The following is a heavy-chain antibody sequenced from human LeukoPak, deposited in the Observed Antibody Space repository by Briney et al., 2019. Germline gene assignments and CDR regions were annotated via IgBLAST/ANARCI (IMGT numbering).Heavy chain of an antibody. J-gene: IGHJ6*02. CDR2: ISAYNGNT. CDR1: GYTFTSYG. D-gene: IGHD2-15*01. Sequence: ASVKVSCKASGYTFTSYGISWVRQAPGQGLEWMGWISAYNGNTNYAQKLQGRVTMTTDTSTSTAYMELRSLRSDDTAVYYCARDCSGGSCYSLLSYYYYGMDDWGQGTTVTVSS. V-gene: IGHV1-18*01. CDR3: ARDCSGGSCYSLLSYYYYGMDD.